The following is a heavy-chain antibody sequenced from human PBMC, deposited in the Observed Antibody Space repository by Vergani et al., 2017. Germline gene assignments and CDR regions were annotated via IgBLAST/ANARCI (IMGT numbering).Heavy chain of an antibody. V-gene: IGHV3-7*03. J-gene: IGHJ4*02. CDR1: GFTFTTSW. Sequence: EVQLVESGGGLAQPGGSLRLSCVASGFTFTTSWMDWVRQVPGKGLDWVANINEDGSVKYYVDSVKGRFTISRDNAKNSVYLQMSSLRVEDTAVYYCSRALDYWGQGTRVTVSS. CDR2: INEDGSVK. CDR3: SRALDY.